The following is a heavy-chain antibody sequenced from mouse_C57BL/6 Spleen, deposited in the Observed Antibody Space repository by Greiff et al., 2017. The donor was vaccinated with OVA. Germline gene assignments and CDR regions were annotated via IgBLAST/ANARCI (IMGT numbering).Heavy chain of an antibody. J-gene: IGHJ4*01. CDR1: GYSITSGYY. Sequence: EVKLEESGPGLVKPSQSLSLTCSVTGYSITSGYYWNWIRQFPGNKLEWMGYISYDGSNNYNPSLKNRISITRDTSKNQFFLKLNSVTTEDTATYYCARGGVWLRRDYYAMDYWGQGTSVTVSS. D-gene: IGHD2-2*01. CDR2: ISYDGSN. CDR3: ARGGVWLRRDYYAMDY. V-gene: IGHV3-6*01.